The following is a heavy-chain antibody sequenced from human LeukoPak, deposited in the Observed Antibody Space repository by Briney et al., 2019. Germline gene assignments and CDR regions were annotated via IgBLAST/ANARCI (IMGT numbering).Heavy chain of an antibody. CDR3: ATLTVASSFDY. D-gene: IGHD6-19*01. CDR2: ISSSGGTG. J-gene: IGHJ4*02. V-gene: IGHV3-48*03. CDR1: GFAFSVYE. Sequence: TGGSLRLSCAASGFAFSVYEMYWVRQAPGKGLEWVSYISSSGGTGYYADSVKGRFTISRDNAKNSLCLQMNGLRAEDTAVYYCATLTVASSFDYWGQGTLVTVSS.